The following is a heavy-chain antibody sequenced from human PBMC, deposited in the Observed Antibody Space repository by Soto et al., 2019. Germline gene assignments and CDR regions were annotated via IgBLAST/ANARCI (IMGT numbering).Heavy chain of an antibody. V-gene: IGHV3-30-3*01. J-gene: IGHJ4*02. CDR3: ARDDEGGSDCDLGY. CDR1: GFTRSSHA. Sequence: QVQLVESGGGVVQPGRSLRLSCAVSGFTRSSHAMHWVRQAPRKGLEWVALILSDGSNKYYADSVKGRFTTSRDNSKNTMYLQMNSLSVEDTAVYYCARDDEGGSDCDLGYWGQGALVTVSS. D-gene: IGHD1-26*01. CDR2: ILSDGSNK.